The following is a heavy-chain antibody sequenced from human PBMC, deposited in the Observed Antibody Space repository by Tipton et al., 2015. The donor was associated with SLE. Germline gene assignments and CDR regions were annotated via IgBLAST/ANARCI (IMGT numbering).Heavy chain of an antibody. Sequence: TLSLTCTVSGGSISSGGYYWSWVRQPPGKGLEWIGEIYHSGSTNYNPSLKSRVIISVDTSKNQFSLKLSSVTAADTAVYYCARAPGLERSYYYYYMDVWGKGTTVTVSS. CDR1: GGSISSGGYY. CDR2: IYHSGST. CDR3: ARAPGLERSYYYYYMDV. J-gene: IGHJ6*03. V-gene: IGHV4-39*07. D-gene: IGHD1-1*01.